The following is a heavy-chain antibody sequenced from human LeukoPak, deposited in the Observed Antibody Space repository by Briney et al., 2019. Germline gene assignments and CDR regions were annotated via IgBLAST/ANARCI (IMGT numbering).Heavy chain of an antibody. CDR2: IYYTGST. CDR1: GGSISSYY. J-gene: IGHJ5*02. V-gene: IGHV4-59*01. Sequence: SETLSLTCTVSGGSISSYYWSWIRQPPGKGLEWIGYIYYTGSTNYNPSLKRRVSISVDTSKNQFSLRLSSVTAADTALYYCAIGSIPENWFDPWGQGTLVTVSS. CDR3: AIGSIPENWFDP.